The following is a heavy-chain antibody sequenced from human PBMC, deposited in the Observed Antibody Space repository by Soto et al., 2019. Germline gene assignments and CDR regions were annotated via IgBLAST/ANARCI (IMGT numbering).Heavy chain of an antibody. Sequence: PGGSLRLSCAASGFICSSYDMSWVRQAPGKGLEWVSTILVDGRTFYVDSVKGRFTISRDSSKNTVYLQMNSLTAGDTAVYYCARPDFWSGSSPGGAFDIWGQGTMVTVSS. CDR1: GFICSSYD. CDR3: ARPDFWSGSSPGGAFDI. J-gene: IGHJ3*02. CDR2: ILVDGRT. V-gene: IGHV3-23*01. D-gene: IGHD3-3*01.